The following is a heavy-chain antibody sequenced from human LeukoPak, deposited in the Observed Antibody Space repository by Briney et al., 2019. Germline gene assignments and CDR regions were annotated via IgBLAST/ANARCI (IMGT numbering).Heavy chain of an antibody. V-gene: IGHV4-38-2*02. CDR3: ARGGYYGSGNDFRFDP. CDR1: GYSISSGYY. J-gene: IGHJ5*02. D-gene: IGHD3-10*01. Sequence: SETLSLTCTVSGYSISSGYYWGWIRQPPGKGLEWTGSIYHSGSTNYKPSLKSRVTISVDTSKNQFSLKLSSVTAADTAVYYCARGGYYGSGNDFRFDPWGQGTLVTVSS. CDR2: IYHSGST.